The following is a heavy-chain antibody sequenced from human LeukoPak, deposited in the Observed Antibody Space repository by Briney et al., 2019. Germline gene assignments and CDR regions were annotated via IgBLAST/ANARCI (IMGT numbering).Heavy chain of an antibody. V-gene: IGHV4-61*02. CDR2: IYTSGST. D-gene: IGHD6-13*01. CDR1: GGSISSGSYY. CDR3: ARDQGGLAAAGFDY. J-gene: IGHJ4*02. Sequence: SETLSLTCTVSGGSISSGSYYWSWIRQPAGKGLEWIGRIYTSGSTNYNPSLKSRVTISVDTSKNQFSLKLSSVTAADTAVYYCARDQGGLAAAGFDYWGQGTLVTVSS.